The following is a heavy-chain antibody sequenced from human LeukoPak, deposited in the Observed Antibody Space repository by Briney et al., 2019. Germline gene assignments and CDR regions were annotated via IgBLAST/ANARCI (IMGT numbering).Heavy chain of an antibody. D-gene: IGHD6-13*01. CDR1: GGTFSSYA. CDR3: AKIAAAGTAYFQH. V-gene: IGHV1-69*01. J-gene: IGHJ1*01. Sequence: SVKVSCKASGGTFSSYAISWVRQAPGQGLEWMGGIIPIFGTANYAQKFQGRVTITADESTSTAYMELSSLRSEDTAVYYCAKIAAAGTAYFQHWGQGTLVTVSS. CDR2: IIPIFGTA.